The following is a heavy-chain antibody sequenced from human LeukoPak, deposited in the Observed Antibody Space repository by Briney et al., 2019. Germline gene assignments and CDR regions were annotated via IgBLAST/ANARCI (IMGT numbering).Heavy chain of an antibody. D-gene: IGHD7-27*01. CDR1: GGSISSSSYY. CDR3: ARSQLGIATDY. CDR2: IYYSGST. J-gene: IGHJ4*02. Sequence: SETLSLTCTVSGGSISSSSYYWSWIRQPPGKGLEWIGYIYYSGSTNYNPSLKSRVTISVDTSKNQFSLKLSSVTAADTAVYYCARSQLGIATDYWGQGTLVTVSS. V-gene: IGHV4-61*05.